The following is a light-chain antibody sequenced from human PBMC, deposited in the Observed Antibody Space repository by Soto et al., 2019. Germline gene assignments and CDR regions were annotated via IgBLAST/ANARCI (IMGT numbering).Light chain of an antibody. J-gene: IGKJ1*01. CDR3: QQYGSSLRS. CDR1: QSVSSSY. CDR2: GAS. V-gene: IGKV3-20*01. Sequence: EIVLTQSPGTLSLSPGERATLSCRASQSVSSSYLAWYQQKHGQAPRLLIYGASGRATGIPERFSGSGSGTAFTLTTSNLEPEDFAVYYCQQYGSSLRSFGQGTKVEIK.